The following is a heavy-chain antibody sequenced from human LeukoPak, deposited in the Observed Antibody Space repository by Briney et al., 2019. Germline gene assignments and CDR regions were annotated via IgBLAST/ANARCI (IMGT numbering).Heavy chain of an antibody. Sequence: SETLSLTCTVSGGSISSSNYYLGWIRQPPGKGLEWIGSIYYSGNTYYNPSLKSRVTISVDTSKNQFSLKLTSVTAADTAVYYCAHFKGGSFDFWGQGTMVTVSS. J-gene: IGHJ3*01. CDR2: IYYSGNT. D-gene: IGHD1-26*01. CDR1: GGSISSSNYY. V-gene: IGHV4-39*01. CDR3: AHFKGGSFDF.